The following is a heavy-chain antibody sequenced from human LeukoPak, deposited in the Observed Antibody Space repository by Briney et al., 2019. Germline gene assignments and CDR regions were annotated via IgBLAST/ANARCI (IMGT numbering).Heavy chain of an antibody. CDR2: IYSGST. D-gene: IGHD6-13*01. CDR3: ARGYSTSWTYYFDY. J-gene: IGHJ4*02. CDR1: DGAITGYY. V-gene: IGHV4-59*01. Sequence: PSEILSLTCTVSDGAITGYYWGWIRQPPGKGLEWIGHIYSGSTNYNPSLKSRVTISLDTSKNHVSLKLNSVTAADTAVYYCARGYSTSWTYYFDYWGQGALVTVSS.